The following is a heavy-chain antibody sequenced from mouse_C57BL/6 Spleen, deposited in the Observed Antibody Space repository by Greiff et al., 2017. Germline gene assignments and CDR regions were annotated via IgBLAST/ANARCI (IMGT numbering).Heavy chain of an antibody. CDR2: INPNNGGT. Sequence: VQLQQSGPELAKPGASVKMSCKASGYTFTDYNMHWVKQSNGKSLEWIGYINPNNGGTSYNQKFKGKATLTVNKSSSTAYMELRSLTSEDSAVYYCARRGDVCFDYWGQGTTLTVSS. J-gene: IGHJ2*01. D-gene: IGHD2-10*02. CDR3: ARRGDVCFDY. V-gene: IGHV1-22*01. CDR1: GYTFTDYN.